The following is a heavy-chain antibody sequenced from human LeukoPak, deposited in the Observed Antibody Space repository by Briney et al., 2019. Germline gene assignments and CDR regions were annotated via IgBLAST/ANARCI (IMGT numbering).Heavy chain of an antibody. CDR2: INPNSGGT. CDR3: ARVFSYGDYGMGGYYLDY. V-gene: IGHV1-2*02. Sequence: ASVKVSCKASGYTFTGYYMHWVRQAPGQGLEWMGWINPNSGGTNYAQKFQGRVTMTRDTSISTAYMELSRLRSDDTAVYYCARVFSYGDYGMGGYYLDYWGQGTLVTVSS. CDR1: GYTFTGYY. J-gene: IGHJ4*02. D-gene: IGHD4-17*01.